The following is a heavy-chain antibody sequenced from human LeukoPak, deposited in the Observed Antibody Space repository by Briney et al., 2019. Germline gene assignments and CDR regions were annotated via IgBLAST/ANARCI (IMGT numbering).Heavy chain of an antibody. Sequence: SETLSLTCTASGGSISSSSYYWGWIRQPPGKGLEWIGSIYYSGSTYYNPSLKSRVTISVDTSKNQFSLKLSSVTAADTAVYYCARHGGSGYDFWSGYYVHWFDPWGQGTLVTVSS. CDR2: IYYSGST. CDR1: GGSISSSSYY. J-gene: IGHJ5*02. D-gene: IGHD3-3*01. CDR3: ARHGGSGYDFWSGYYVHWFDP. V-gene: IGHV4-39*01.